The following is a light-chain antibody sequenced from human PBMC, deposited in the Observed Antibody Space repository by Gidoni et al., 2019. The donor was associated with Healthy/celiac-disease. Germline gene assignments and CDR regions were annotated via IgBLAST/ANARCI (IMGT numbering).Light chain of an antibody. J-gene: IGKJ5*01. CDR1: QSISSW. V-gene: IGKV1-5*01. CDR2: DAS. Sequence: DIQMTQSPSTLSASVGDRVTITCRASQSISSWLAWYQQKPGKAPKLLIYDASSLESGVPSRFSGSGSGTEFTLTISSLQPDDFATYYCQQYNSYPITFGQXTRLEIK. CDR3: QQYNSYPIT.